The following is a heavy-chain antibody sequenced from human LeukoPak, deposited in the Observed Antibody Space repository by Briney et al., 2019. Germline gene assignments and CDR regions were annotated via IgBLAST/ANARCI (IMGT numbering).Heavy chain of an antibody. Sequence: GGSLRLSCAASGFTFSSYWMHWVRQAPGKGLAWVSRINSDGSTTSYADSVKGRFTISRDNAKNTLYLQMNSLRAEDTAVYFCARDEGYYFDYWGQGALVTVSS. CDR3: ARDEGYYFDY. V-gene: IGHV3-74*01. J-gene: IGHJ4*02. CDR2: INSDGSTT. CDR1: GFTFSSYW.